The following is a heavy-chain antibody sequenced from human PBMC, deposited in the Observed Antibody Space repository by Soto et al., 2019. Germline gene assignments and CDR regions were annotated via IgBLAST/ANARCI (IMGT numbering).Heavy chain of an antibody. J-gene: IGHJ3*02. CDR1: GGSISSSSYY. CDR2: IYYSGST. Sequence: QLQLQESGPGLVKPSETLSLTCTVSGGSISSSSYYWGWIRQPPGKGLEWIGSIYYSGSTHYNPSLKSRVTISVDTSKNQFSLKLSSVTAADTAVYYCARYSSSWFNAFDIWGQGTMVTVSS. D-gene: IGHD6-13*01. V-gene: IGHV4-39*01. CDR3: ARYSSSWFNAFDI.